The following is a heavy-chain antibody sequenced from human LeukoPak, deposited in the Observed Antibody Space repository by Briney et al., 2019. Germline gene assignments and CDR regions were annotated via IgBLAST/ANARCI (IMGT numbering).Heavy chain of an antibody. CDR3: ARDKQQLLNEY. Sequence: AGGSLRLSRAASGFTFSIYSMSCVREAPGRGRECVTTISSSSSYIYYADSVKGRFTISRDNAKNSLFLQMNSLRAEDTAVYYCARDKQQLLNEYWGQGALVTVSS. D-gene: IGHD6-13*01. V-gene: IGHV3-21*01. CDR2: ISSSSSYI. J-gene: IGHJ4*02. CDR1: GFTFSIYS.